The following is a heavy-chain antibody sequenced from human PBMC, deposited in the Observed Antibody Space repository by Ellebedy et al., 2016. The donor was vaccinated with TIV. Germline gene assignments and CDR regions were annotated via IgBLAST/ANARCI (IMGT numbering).Heavy chain of an antibody. V-gene: IGHV1-18*01. CDR1: GYTFTSYG. CDR3: ARDRYCSGGSCYSKPTKFDY. J-gene: IGHJ4*02. Sequence: ASVKVSXKASGYTFTSYGISWVRQAPGQGLEWMGWISAYNGNTNYAQKLQGRVTMTTDTSTSTAYMELRSLRSDDTAVYYCARDRYCSGGSCYSKPTKFDYWGQGTLVTVSS. CDR2: ISAYNGNT. D-gene: IGHD2-15*01.